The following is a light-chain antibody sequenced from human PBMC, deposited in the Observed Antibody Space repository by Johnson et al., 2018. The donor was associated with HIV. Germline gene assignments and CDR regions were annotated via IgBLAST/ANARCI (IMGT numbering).Light chain of an antibody. V-gene: IGLV1-51*02. CDR2: ENN. Sequence: QSVLTQPPSVSAAPGQKVTISCSGSSSNIGNIYVSWYQQLPGTAPKLLIYENNKRPSGIPDRFSGSKSGTSATLGITGLQTGDEAEYYCGTWDSRLSAAYVFGTGTKVTVL. CDR3: GTWDSRLSAAYV. J-gene: IGLJ1*01. CDR1: SSNIGNIY.